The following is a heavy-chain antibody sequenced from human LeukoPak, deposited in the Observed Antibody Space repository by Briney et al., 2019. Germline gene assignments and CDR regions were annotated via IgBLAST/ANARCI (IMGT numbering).Heavy chain of an antibody. CDR3: AGATGSGISRAFDV. CDR1: GFTVSTNY. CDR2: LYSGGST. V-gene: IGHV3-53*01. D-gene: IGHD1-14*01. J-gene: IGHJ3*01. Sequence: PGGSLRLSCGASGFTVSTNYMSWVRQAPGKGLEWVSVLYSGGSTYYADSVKGRFTISRDNSKNTLYLQLNTLRVEDTAVYFCAGATGSGISRAFDVWGQGTMVTVSS.